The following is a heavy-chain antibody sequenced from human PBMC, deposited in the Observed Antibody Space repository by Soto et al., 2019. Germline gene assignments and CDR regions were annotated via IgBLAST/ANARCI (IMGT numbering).Heavy chain of an antibody. V-gene: IGHV4-39*01. Sequence: SETLSLTCTVSGGSISGSRYYWGWIRRSPGKGLEYIGSIHYSGNTYYNPSLKSRVTISVDTSKNQFSLKVYSVTAADTAMYYCARPDSGSFSFEYWGQGTPVTVSS. CDR1: GGSISGSRYY. CDR2: IHYSGNT. J-gene: IGHJ4*02. D-gene: IGHD1-26*01. CDR3: ARPDSGSFSFEY.